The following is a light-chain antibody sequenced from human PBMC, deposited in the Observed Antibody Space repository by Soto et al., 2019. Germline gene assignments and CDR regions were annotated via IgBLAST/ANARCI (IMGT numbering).Light chain of an antibody. V-gene: IGKV3-11*01. J-gene: IGKJ4*01. CDR2: DAS. CDR1: QSVSSD. Sequence: EIVLAQSPATLSLSPGERATLSCRASQSVSSDLAWYQQRPGLAPRLLIYDASNRATGIPARFSGSGSGTDFTLTISSPEPEDFAVYYCQQRSNWPLTFGGGTKVEIK. CDR3: QQRSNWPLT.